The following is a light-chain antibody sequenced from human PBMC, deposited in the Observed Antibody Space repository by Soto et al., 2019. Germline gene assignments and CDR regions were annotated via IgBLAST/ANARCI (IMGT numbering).Light chain of an antibody. CDR1: QSVLHSSTNKNY. Sequence: DIVMTQSPDSLAVSLGERATINCKSSQSVLHSSTNKNYLAWYQQKPGQSPNLLIYWASAREYGVPDRFSGSGSGTDCTVTISSLQAEDGAVYYCQQYYSVPWTFGQGAKVEIK. CDR2: WAS. V-gene: IGKV4-1*01. J-gene: IGKJ1*01. CDR3: QQYYSVPWT.